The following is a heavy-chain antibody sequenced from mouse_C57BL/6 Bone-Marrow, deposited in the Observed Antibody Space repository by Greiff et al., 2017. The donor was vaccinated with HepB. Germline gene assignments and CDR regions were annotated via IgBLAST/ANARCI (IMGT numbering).Heavy chain of an antibody. J-gene: IGHJ1*03. CDR2: ISSGGDYI. D-gene: IGHD1-1*02. V-gene: IGHV5-9-1*02. CDR3: TGGTPYWYFDV. Sequence: EVKLQESGEGLVKPGGSLKLSCAASGFTFSSYAMSWVRQTPEKRLEWVAYISSGGDYIYYADTVKGRFTISRDNARNTLYLQMSSLKSEDTAMYYCTGGTPYWYFDVWGTGTTVTVSS. CDR1: GFTFSSYA.